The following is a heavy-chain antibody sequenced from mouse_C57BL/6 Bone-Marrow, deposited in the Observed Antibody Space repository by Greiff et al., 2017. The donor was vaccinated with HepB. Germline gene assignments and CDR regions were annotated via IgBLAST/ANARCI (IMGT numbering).Heavy chain of an antibody. CDR3: ARHEVTGTGAMDY. Sequence: EVKLVESGGDLVKPGGSLKLSCAASGFTFSSYGMSWVRQTPDKRLEWVATISSGGSYTYYPDSVKGRFTISRDNAKNTLYLQMSSLKSEDTAMYYCARHEVTGTGAMDYWGQGTSVTVSS. D-gene: IGHD4-1*01. V-gene: IGHV5-6*01. CDR2: ISSGGSYT. J-gene: IGHJ4*01. CDR1: GFTFSSYG.